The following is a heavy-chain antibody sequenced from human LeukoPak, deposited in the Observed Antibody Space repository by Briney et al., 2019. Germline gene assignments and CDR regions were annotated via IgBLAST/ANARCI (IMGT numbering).Heavy chain of an antibody. J-gene: IGHJ6*02. CDR1: GFTFSNHW. Sequence: PGGSLRLSCAASGFTFSNHWMSWVRQAPGKGLEWVANIKQDGSEKHYVDSVKGRFTISRDNAQNSLYLQMNSLGAEDTAVYYCARPIAAAAWEYYYYGMDVWGQGTTVTVSS. D-gene: IGHD6-13*01. CDR2: IKQDGSEK. CDR3: ARPIAAAAWEYYYYGMDV. V-gene: IGHV3-7*03.